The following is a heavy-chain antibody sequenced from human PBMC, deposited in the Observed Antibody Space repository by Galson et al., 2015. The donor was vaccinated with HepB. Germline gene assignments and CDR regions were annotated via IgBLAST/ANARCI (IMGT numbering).Heavy chain of an antibody. J-gene: IGHJ6*02. CDR2: ISYDGSNK. D-gene: IGHD6-19*01. CDR3: ARAASGRTSYYYGMDV. CDR1: GFTFSSYA. V-gene: IGHV3-30*04. Sequence: SLRLSCAASGFTFSSYAMHWVRRAPGKGLEWVAVISYDGSNKYYADSVKGRFTISRDNSKNTLYLQMNSLRAEDTAVYYCARAASGRTSYYYGMDVWGQGTTVTVSS.